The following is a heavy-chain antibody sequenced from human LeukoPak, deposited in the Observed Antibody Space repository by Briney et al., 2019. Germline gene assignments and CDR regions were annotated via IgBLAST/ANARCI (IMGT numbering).Heavy chain of an antibody. J-gene: IGHJ3*02. V-gene: IGHV1-24*01. Sequence: ASVKVSCKVSGYTLTELSMHWVRQAPGKGLEWMGGFDPEDGETIYAQKFQGRVTMTEDTSTDTAYMELSSLRSEDTAVYYCASRSNYDILTGPHGYAFDIWGQGTMVTVSS. D-gene: IGHD3-9*01. CDR3: ASRSNYDILTGPHGYAFDI. CDR1: GYTLTELS. CDR2: FDPEDGET.